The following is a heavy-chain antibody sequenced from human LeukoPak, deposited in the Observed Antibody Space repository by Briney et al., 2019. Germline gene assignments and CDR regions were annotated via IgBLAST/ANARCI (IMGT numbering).Heavy chain of an antibody. CDR1: GYTFTDYY. V-gene: IGHV1-2*02. CDR3: ARDSGGTPSLDY. D-gene: IGHD3-16*01. J-gene: IGHJ4*02. CDR2: INPNSGGT. Sequence: ASVKVSCKASGYTFTDYYMHWVRQAPGQGLEWMGWINPNSGGTNYAQKFQGRVTMTRDTSISTAYMELSRLRSDDTAVYYCARDSGGTPSLDYWGQGTLVTVSS.